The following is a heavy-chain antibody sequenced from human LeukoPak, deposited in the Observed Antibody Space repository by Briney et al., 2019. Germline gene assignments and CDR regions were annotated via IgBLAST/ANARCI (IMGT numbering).Heavy chain of an antibody. CDR1: GFTFTSSA. J-gene: IGHJ4*02. CDR2: IVVGSGNT. D-gene: IGHD5-24*01. CDR3: AATRRDGYNFFDY. V-gene: IGHV1-58*02. Sequence: VASVKVSCKASGFTFTSSAMQWVRQARGQRLEWIGWIVVGSGNTNYAQKFQERVTITRDMSTSTAYMELSSPRSEDTAVYYCAATRRDGYNFFDYWGQGTLVTVSS.